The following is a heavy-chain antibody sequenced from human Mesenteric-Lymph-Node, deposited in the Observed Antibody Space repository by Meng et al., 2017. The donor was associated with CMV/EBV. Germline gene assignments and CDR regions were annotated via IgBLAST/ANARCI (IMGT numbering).Heavy chain of an antibody. D-gene: IGHD2-2*01. Sequence: LTFSSYAHCWVCQAPGTALAWVSAFSGRAGITHYADPVQGLSTISRHNSKNTLYLQMHSLRAEYTAVYYCAKEGRRLGREAPAASFDYWGQGTLVTVS. V-gene: IGHV3-23*01. CDR2: FSGRAGIT. CDR3: AKEGRRLGREAPAASFDY. CDR1: LTFSSYA. J-gene: IGHJ4*02.